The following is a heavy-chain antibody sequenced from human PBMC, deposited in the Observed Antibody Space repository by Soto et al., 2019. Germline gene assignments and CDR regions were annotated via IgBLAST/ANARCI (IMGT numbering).Heavy chain of an antibody. Sequence: GGPLRPSCEASGFSFSNYSMDWVRQAPGKGLEWVSTIKDSGDSTYYLDSVRGRFTISRDYSRNTLYLHMTSLRAEDTALYHCVKGGASYTSCWYANWVQGILVTVSS. J-gene: IGHJ4*02. CDR2: IKDSGDST. CDR3: VKGGASYTSCWYAN. D-gene: IGHD6-13*01. V-gene: IGHV3-23*01. CDR1: GFSFSNYS.